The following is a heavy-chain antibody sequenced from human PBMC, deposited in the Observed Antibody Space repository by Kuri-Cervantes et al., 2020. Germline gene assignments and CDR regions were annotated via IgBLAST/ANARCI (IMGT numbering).Heavy chain of an antibody. Sequence: LSLTCAASGFTFDDYGMSWVRQAPGKGLEWVSGLNWNGGNTGYADSVKGRFTISRDNAKNSLYLQMNSLRAEDTALYYCAREGREYSSSGSFDYWGQGTLVTVSS. CDR3: AREGREYSSSGSFDY. J-gene: IGHJ4*02. D-gene: IGHD6-6*01. CDR2: LNWNGGNT. V-gene: IGHV3-20*04. CDR1: GFTFDDYG.